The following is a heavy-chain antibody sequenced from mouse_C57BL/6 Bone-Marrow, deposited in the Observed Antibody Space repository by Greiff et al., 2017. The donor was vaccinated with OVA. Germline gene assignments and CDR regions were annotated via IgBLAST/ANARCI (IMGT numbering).Heavy chain of an antibody. CDR3: ARSTYYSNYEFAY. D-gene: IGHD2-5*01. V-gene: IGHV1-59*01. CDR1: GYTFTSYW. Sequence: QVQLQQPGAELVRPGTSVKLSCKASGYTFTSYWVHWVKQRPGQGLEWIGVIDPSDSYTNYNQKFKGKATLTVDTSSSTAYMQLSSLTSEDSAVYYCARSTYYSNYEFAYWGQGTLVTVSA. J-gene: IGHJ3*01. CDR2: IDPSDSYT.